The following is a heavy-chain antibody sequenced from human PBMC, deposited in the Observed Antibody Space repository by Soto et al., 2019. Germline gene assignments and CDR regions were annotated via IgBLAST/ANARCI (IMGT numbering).Heavy chain of an antibody. J-gene: IGHJ5*02. CDR3: ARIEYSSSGDWFDP. CDR2: IYWNDDK. V-gene: IGHV2-5*01. D-gene: IGHD6-6*01. Sequence: SGPTLVNPTQTLTLTCTFSGFSLSTSGVGVGWIRQPPGKALEWLALIYWNDDKRYSPSLKSRLTITKDTSKNQVVLTMTNMDPVDTATXYCARIEYSSSGDWFDPWGQGTLVTVSS. CDR1: GFSLSTSGVG.